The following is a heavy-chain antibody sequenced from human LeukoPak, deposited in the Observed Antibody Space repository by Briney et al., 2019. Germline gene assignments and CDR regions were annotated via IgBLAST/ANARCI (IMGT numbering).Heavy chain of an antibody. Sequence: PSETLSLTCTVSGGSISSCYWSWIRQPPGKGLEWIGYIYYSGSTNYNPSLKSRATISVDTSKNQFSLKLSSVTAADTAVYYCASSQSYYDILTGYYLEYFQHWGQGTLVTVSS. CDR1: GGSISSCY. CDR2: IYYSGST. J-gene: IGHJ1*01. CDR3: ASSQSYYDILTGYYLEYFQH. D-gene: IGHD3-9*01. V-gene: IGHV4-59*08.